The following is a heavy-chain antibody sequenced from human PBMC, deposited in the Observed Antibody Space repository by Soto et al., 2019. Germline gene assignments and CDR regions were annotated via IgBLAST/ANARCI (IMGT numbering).Heavy chain of an antibody. CDR3: ARDQPSHPYYDILTGYFAE. D-gene: IGHD3-9*01. Sequence: SVKVSCKASGGTFSSYAISWVRQAPGQGLEWMGGIIPIFGTANYAQKFQGRVTITADESTSTAYMELSSLRSEDTAVYYCARDQPSHPYYDILTGYFAEWGQGTLVTVSS. CDR2: IIPIFGTA. V-gene: IGHV1-69*13. J-gene: IGHJ4*02. CDR1: GGTFSSYA.